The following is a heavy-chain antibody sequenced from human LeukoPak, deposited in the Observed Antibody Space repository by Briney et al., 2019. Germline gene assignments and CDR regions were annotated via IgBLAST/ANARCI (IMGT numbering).Heavy chain of an antibody. CDR2: ISGSGGST. V-gene: IGHV3-23*01. CDR1: GFTFSSYS. Sequence: GGSLRLSCAASGFTFSSYSMSWVRQAPGKGLEWVSAISGSGGSTYYADSVKGRFTISRDNSKNTLYLQMNRLRAEDTAVYYCAKTSRKELWFGEPHTPNYFDYWGQGTLVTVSS. J-gene: IGHJ4*02. D-gene: IGHD3-10*01. CDR3: AKTSRKELWFGEPHTPNYFDY.